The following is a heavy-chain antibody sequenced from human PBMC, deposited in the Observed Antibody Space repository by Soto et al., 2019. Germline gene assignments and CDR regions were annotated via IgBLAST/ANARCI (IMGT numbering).Heavy chain of an antibody. V-gene: IGHV3-9*01. D-gene: IGHD3-16*01. CDR2: INWNGVNK. CDR3: AKDVDRLGELWGYFQN. J-gene: IGHJ1*01. CDR1: GFIFEDFA. Sequence: EVQLVESGGGLEQPGRSLRLSCTVSGFIFEDFAMHWVRQAPGQGLERVSGINWNGVNKGYAESVLGRFTISRDNAKKSLYLDMNYLRHEDTALYFCAKDVDRLGELWGYFQNWGQGTLVTVSS.